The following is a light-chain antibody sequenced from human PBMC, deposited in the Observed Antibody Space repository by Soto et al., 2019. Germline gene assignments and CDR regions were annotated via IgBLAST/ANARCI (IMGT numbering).Light chain of an antibody. CDR3: QQRSNWTLT. Sequence: EIVLTQSPATLSLSPGERATLSCGASQTVSSSLAWYQQKPGKAPRLLIYEASNRATGIPARFSGSGSGADFTLTISSLEPEDFEVYYCQQRSNWTLTFGGGTKVDIK. J-gene: IGKJ4*01. V-gene: IGKV3-11*01. CDR1: QTVSSS. CDR2: EAS.